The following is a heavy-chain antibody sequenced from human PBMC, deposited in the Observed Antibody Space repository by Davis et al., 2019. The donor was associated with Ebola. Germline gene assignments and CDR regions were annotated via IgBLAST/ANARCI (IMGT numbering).Heavy chain of an antibody. CDR1: GYSFTSYW. J-gene: IGHJ4*02. CDR2: IFPGDSDT. V-gene: IGHV5-51*01. Sequence: ESLKISCRGSGYSFTSYWISWVRQMPGKGLECMGIIFPGDSDTRYSPSFQGQVTISADKSISTAYLQWSSLKASDTAMYYCARGTDGYNPGGYFDSWGQGTLVTVSS. D-gene: IGHD5-24*01. CDR3: ARGTDGYNPGGYFDS.